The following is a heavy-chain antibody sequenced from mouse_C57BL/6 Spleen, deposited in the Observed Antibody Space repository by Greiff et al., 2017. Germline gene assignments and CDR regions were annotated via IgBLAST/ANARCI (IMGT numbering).Heavy chain of an antibody. J-gene: IGHJ2*01. D-gene: IGHD4-1*01. CDR1: GYTFTDYY. Sequence: EVQLQESGPVLVKPGASVKMSCKASGYTFTDYYMNWVKQSHGKSLEWIGVINPYNGGTSYNQKFKGKATLTVDKSSSTAYMELNSLTSEDSAVYYCARVPLTGVYYFDYWGQGTTLTVSS. CDR3: ARVPLTGVYYFDY. V-gene: IGHV1-19*01. CDR2: INPYNGGT.